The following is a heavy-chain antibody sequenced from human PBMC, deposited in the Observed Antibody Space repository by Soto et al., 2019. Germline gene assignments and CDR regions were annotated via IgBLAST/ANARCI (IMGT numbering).Heavy chain of an antibody. CDR3: AKDRAPSSIAARREVWFDY. D-gene: IGHD6-6*01. CDR1: GFTFDDYA. V-gene: IGHV3-9*01. J-gene: IGHJ4*02. CDR2: ISWNSGSI. Sequence: GGSLRLSCAASGFTFDDYAMHWVRQAPGKGLEWVSGISWNSGSIGYADSVKGRFTISRDNAKNSLYLQMNSLRAEDTALYYCAKDRAPSSIAARREVWFDYWGQGTLVTVSS.